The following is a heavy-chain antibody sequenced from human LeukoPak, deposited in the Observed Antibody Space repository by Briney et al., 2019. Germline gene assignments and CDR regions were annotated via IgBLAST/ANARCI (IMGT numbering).Heavy chain of an antibody. J-gene: IGHJ4*02. CDR1: GGSISSYY. D-gene: IGHD4-17*01. V-gene: IGHV4-59*01. CDR2: IYYSGST. CDR3: VRDVGYGDPWYFDY. Sequence: SETLSLTCTVSGGSISSYYWSWIRQPPGKGLEWIGYIYYSGSTNYNPSLKSRVTISVDTSKNQFSLKLSSVTAADTAVYYCVRDVGYGDPWYFDYWGQGTLVTVSS.